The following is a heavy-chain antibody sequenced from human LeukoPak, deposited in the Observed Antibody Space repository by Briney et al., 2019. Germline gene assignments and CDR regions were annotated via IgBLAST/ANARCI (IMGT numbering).Heavy chain of an antibody. J-gene: IGHJ3*02. Sequence: PSETLSLTCTVSGGSISSYYWSWIRQPPGKGLDWIGYMYSGGPTNYSPSIKSRVTISEDMSKDQFSLKLTSVTAADTAVYYYARHSGHSSTNDAFAIWGQGTMVIVSS. CDR3: ARHSGHSSTNDAFAI. CDR2: MYSGGPT. V-gene: IGHV4-59*01. D-gene: IGHD2-2*01. CDR1: GGSISSYY.